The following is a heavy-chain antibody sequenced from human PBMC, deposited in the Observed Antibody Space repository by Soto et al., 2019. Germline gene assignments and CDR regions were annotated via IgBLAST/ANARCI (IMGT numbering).Heavy chain of an antibody. V-gene: IGHV4-39*01. J-gene: IGHJ6*02. CDR2: IYYSGST. D-gene: IGHD4-17*01. Sequence: ETLSLTCTVSGGSISSSSYYWGWIRQPPGKGLEWIGSIYYSGSTYYNPSLKSRVTISVDTSKNQFSLKLSSVTAADTAVYYCARGGDYIYYYYGMDVWGQGTTVTVS. CDR1: GGSISSSSYY. CDR3: ARGGDYIYYYYGMDV.